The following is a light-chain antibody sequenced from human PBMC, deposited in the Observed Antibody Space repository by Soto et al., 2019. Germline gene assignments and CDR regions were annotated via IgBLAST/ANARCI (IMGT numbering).Light chain of an antibody. J-gene: IGLJ1*01. CDR1: SSDVGGYNY. V-gene: IGLV2-14*01. CDR2: DVS. Sequence: QSALTQPASVSGYPGQSITISCTGTSSDVGGYNYVSWYQQHPGKAPKLMIYDVSNRPSGVSNRFSGSKSGNTASLTISGLQAEDEADYYCSSCTSSSTYVFGTGTKVTVL. CDR3: SSCTSSSTYV.